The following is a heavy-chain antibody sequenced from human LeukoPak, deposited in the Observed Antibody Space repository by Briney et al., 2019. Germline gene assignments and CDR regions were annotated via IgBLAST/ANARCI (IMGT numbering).Heavy chain of an antibody. Sequence: RPGGSLRLSCAASGFTFTNYWMSWVRQAPGKGLEWVANIKQDGSEKYYVDSAEGRFTISRDNAKNSLSLQMNSLSGEDTAVYYCVRALGSSSADYWGQGTLVTVSS. CDR2: IKQDGSEK. V-gene: IGHV3-7*01. CDR3: VRALGSSSADY. J-gene: IGHJ4*02. CDR1: GFTFTNYW. D-gene: IGHD6-6*01.